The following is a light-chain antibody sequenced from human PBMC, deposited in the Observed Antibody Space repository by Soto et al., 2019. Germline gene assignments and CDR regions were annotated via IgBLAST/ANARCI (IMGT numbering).Light chain of an antibody. CDR2: AAS. CDR1: RAISTN. J-gene: IGKJ1*01. Sequence: DIQLTQSPSFLSASIGDRVTITCRASRAISTNLAWYQQEPGKAPKLVIYAASTSQSGVPSRFSGSGSGTEFTLTISSLQPEDFATYYCQHLNGYPRTFGQGTKVEIK. V-gene: IGKV1-9*01. CDR3: QHLNGYPRT.